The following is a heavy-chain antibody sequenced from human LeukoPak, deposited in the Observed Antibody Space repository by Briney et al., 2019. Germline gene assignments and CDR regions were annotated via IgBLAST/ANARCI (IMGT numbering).Heavy chain of an antibody. Sequence: QPGGSLRLSCGASGFTFSSHAMTWVRPAPGKGLEWVSAISISGDTTYYADAVKGRFTISRDNPNNTVYLQMNSLRAEDTAVYYCANEIRTNDYWGQGTPLTVSS. CDR1: GFTFSSHA. D-gene: IGHD4-17*01. CDR3: ANEIRTNDY. CDR2: ISISGDTT. V-gene: IGHV3-23*01. J-gene: IGHJ4*02.